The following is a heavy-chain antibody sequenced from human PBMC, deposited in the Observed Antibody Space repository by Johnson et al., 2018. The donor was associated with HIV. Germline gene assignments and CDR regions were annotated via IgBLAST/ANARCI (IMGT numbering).Heavy chain of an antibody. CDR3: AKDIGGSAAAQGAFDI. V-gene: IGHV3-30*04. Sequence: QMQLVESGGGVVQPGRSLRLSCAASGFTFSSYAMHWVRQAPAKGLEWVAAISYDGSDKDHADSVKGRFTITRDSSKNTLYLQMNSLRAEDTAVYYCAKDIGGSAAAQGAFDIWGQGTMVTVSS. CDR1: GFTFSSYA. J-gene: IGHJ3*02. CDR2: ISYDGSDK. D-gene: IGHD6-13*01.